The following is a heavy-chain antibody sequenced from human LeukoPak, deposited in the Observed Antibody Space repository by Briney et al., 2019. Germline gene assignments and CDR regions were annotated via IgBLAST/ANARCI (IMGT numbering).Heavy chain of an antibody. CDR1: GFNFRSYG. CDR3: AKEVALGSRLDYYYGMDV. CDR2: ISYEGSNK. D-gene: IGHD6-19*01. Sequence: PGGSLRLSCVASGFNFRSYGMHWVRQAPGKGLEWVAVISYEGSNKYYADSVKGRFTISRDNSKNTLYLQMNSLRAEDTAVYYCAKEVALGSRLDYYYGMDVWGQGTTVTVSS. V-gene: IGHV3-30*18. J-gene: IGHJ6*02.